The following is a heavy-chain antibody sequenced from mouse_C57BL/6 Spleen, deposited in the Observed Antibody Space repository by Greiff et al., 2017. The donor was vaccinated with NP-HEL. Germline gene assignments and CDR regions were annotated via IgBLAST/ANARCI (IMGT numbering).Heavy chain of an antibody. V-gene: IGHV5-17*01. J-gene: IGHJ4*01. Sequence: EVNLVESGGGLVKPGGSLKLSCAASGFTFSDYGMHWVRQAPEKGLEWVAYISSGSSTIYYADKVKGRFTISRDNATNTLFLQLTSLTSEDTAMYYCARSYYYGSSYVGGAMDYWGQGTSVTVAS. D-gene: IGHD1-1*01. CDR2: ISSGSSTI. CDR3: ARSYYYGSSYVGGAMDY. CDR1: GFTFSDYG.